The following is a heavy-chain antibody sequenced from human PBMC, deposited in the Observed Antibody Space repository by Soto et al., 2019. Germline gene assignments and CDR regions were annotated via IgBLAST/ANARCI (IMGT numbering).Heavy chain of an antibody. CDR3: ARASGAPSYYAMDV. J-gene: IGHJ6*02. D-gene: IGHD6-19*01. CDR1: GYSFTNYW. CDR2: IYPVDSDT. Sequence: GEPLKISCKGSGYSFTNYWIGWVRQMPGKGLEWMGIIYPVDSDTRYSPSFQGQVTISADKSISTAYLQWSSLQASDSAMYFCARASGAPSYYAMDVWGQGTTVTVSS. V-gene: IGHV5-51*01.